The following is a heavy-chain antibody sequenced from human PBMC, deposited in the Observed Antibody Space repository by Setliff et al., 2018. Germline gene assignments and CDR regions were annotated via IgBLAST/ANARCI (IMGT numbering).Heavy chain of an antibody. CDR3: ARSADFLRYSFDS. J-gene: IGHJ4*02. CDR1: GFTFRTSA. CDR2: ISSDGISK. D-gene: IGHD2-15*01. V-gene: IGHV3-30*03. Sequence: PGGSLRLSCAASGFTFRTSAMNWVRQAPGKGLEWVSAISSDGISKYYAESVKGRFTISRDNSKNTVYLQMDSLTADDTAVYYCARSADFLRYSFDSWGQGTLVTVSS.